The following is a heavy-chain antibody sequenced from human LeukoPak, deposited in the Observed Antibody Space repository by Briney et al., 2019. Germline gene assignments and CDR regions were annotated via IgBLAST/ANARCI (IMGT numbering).Heavy chain of an antibody. Sequence: GGSLRLSCAASGFTFSSYWMTWVRQAPGKGLEWVANIKRDGSEKHYVDSVKGRFTISRDNAKNSMFLQMNSLRAEDTAVYYCASLLVAGAASVDYWGQGTLVTVSS. CDR3: ASLLVAGAASVDY. D-gene: IGHD6-19*01. V-gene: IGHV3-7*03. J-gene: IGHJ4*02. CDR2: IKRDGSEK. CDR1: GFTFSSYW.